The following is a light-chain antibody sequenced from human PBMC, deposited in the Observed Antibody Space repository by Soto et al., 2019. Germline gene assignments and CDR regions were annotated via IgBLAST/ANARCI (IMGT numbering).Light chain of an antibody. CDR2: GAS. CDR3: QQYGSSPRVT. Sequence: EIVLTQSPGTLSLSPGERATLSFRASQSVSSSYLAWYQQQPGQAPRLPLYGASSRATGIPDRFSGSGSGTDFTLTVSRLEPEDFAVYYCQQYGSSPRVTFGGHTKVEIK. V-gene: IGKV3-20*01. J-gene: IGKJ4*01. CDR1: QSVSSSY.